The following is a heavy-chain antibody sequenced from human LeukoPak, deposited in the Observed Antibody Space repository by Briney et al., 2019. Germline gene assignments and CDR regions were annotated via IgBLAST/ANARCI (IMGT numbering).Heavy chain of an antibody. CDR3: VRRSPPYSGFDY. CDR1: GGSISSYY. CDR2: IYYSGST. D-gene: IGHD6-13*01. Sequence: SETLSLTCTVSGGSISSYYWSWIRQPPGKGLEWIGYIYYSGSTNYNPSLKSRVTISVDTSKNQFSLKLSSVTAADTAVYYCVRRSPPYSGFDYWGQGTLVTVSS. J-gene: IGHJ4*02. V-gene: IGHV4-59*08.